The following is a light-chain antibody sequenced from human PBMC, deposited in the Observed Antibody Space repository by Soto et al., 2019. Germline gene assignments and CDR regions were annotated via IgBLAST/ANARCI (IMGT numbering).Light chain of an antibody. CDR2: GAS. J-gene: IGKJ3*01. CDR3: QQYGFT. Sequence: EIVLTQSPGTLSLSPGERATLSCRASQSVSSSYLAWYQQKPGQAPRLLIYGASSRATGIPDRFSGSGSGTDFTLTISRLEPEDFAVCYCQQYGFTFGPGTKVDIK. V-gene: IGKV3-20*01. CDR1: QSVSSSY.